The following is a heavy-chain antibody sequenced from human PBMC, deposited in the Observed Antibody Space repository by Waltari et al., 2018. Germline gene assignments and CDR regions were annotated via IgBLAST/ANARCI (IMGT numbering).Heavy chain of an antibody. J-gene: IGHJ4*02. CDR2: ISGSGGST. Sequence: EVQLLESGGGLVQPGGSLRLSCAASGFTFSSYAMSWVGQAPGKGLEWVSAISGSGGSTYYADSVKGRFTISRDNSKNTLYLQMNSLRAEDTAVYYCAKEAWSLRGGPYGDYDYWGQGTLVTVSS. V-gene: IGHV3-23*01. CDR1: GFTFSSYA. CDR3: AKEAWSLRGGPYGDYDY. D-gene: IGHD4-17*01.